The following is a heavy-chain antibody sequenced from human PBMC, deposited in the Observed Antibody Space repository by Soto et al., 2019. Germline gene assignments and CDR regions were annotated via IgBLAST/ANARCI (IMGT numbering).Heavy chain of an antibody. CDR2: IIPIFGTA. D-gene: IGHD1-7*01. CDR1: GGTFSSYA. Sequence: GASVKVSCKASGGTFSSYAISWVRQAPGQGLEWMGGIIPIFGTANYAQKFQGRVTISADEFTSTAYMELSSLRSEDTAVYYCARWNYGGNQYWFDPWGQGTLVTVSS. CDR3: ARWNYGGNQYWFDP. V-gene: IGHV1-69*13. J-gene: IGHJ5*02.